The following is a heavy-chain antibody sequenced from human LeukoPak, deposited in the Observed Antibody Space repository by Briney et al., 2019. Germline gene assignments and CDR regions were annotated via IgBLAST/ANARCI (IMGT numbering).Heavy chain of an antibody. CDR2: ISYDGSNK. D-gene: IGHD5-18*01. CDR1: GFTFSSYG. J-gene: IGHJ6*03. V-gene: IGHV3-30*18. CDR3: AKGGYPARYYYMDV. Sequence: PGGSLRLSCAASGFTFSSYGMHWVRQAPGKGLEWVAVISYDGSNKYYADSVKGRFTISRDNSKNTLYLQMNSLRADDTAIYYCAKGGYPARYYYMDVWGKGTTVTISS.